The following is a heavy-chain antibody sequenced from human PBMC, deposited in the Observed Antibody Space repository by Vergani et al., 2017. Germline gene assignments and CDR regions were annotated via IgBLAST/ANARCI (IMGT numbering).Heavy chain of an antibody. CDR1: GFTFSSYR. CDR3: AREFHPHFDWVGWLDP. D-gene: IGHD3-9*01. CDR2: IKQDGSEK. V-gene: IGHV3-7*01. J-gene: IGHJ5*02. Sequence: EVQLVESGGGLVQPGGSLRLSCAASGFTFSSYRMSWVRQAPGKGLEWVANIKQDGSEKYYVDSVKGRFTISRDNAKNSLYLQMNSLRAEDTAVYYCAREFHPHFDWVGWLDPWGQGTLVTVSS.